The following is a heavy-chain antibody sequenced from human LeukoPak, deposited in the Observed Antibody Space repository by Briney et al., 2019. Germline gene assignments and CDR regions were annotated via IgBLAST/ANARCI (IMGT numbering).Heavy chain of an antibody. J-gene: IGHJ3*02. V-gene: IGHV1-3*01. CDR2: INAGNDNT. Sequence: ASVKVSCKASGYTFTSYSMHWVRQAPGQGLEWMGWINAGNDNTKYSQKFQGRVTITRDTSASAAYMELSSLRSEDTAVYYCARDRGPYSSGWSYTAFDIWGQGTMVTVSS. CDR1: GYTFTSYS. CDR3: ARDRGPYSSGWSYTAFDI. D-gene: IGHD6-19*01.